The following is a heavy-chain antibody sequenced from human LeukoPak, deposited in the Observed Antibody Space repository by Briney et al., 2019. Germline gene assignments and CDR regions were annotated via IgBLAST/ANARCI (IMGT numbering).Heavy chain of an antibody. V-gene: IGHV3-23*01. Sequence: AESLTLSCAATGFTFSAYAMNMVRQAPGKGLEWVAVICRSGGDTNYPDSVKGRFTISRNNSKNTLYLQMNSLRAEDTAMYYCAKKAVADTGTPANYFDHWGQGTLVTV. CDR3: AKKAVADTGTPANYFDH. J-gene: IGHJ4*02. D-gene: IGHD6-19*01. CDR1: GFTFSAYA. CDR2: ICRSGGDT.